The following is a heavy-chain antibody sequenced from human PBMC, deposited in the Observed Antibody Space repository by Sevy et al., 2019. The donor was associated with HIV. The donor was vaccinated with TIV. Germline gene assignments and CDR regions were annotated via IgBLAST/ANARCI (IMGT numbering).Heavy chain of an antibody. V-gene: IGHV3-48*03. CDR1: GFTFSSYE. CDR3: ARVDANYDKGFDP. D-gene: IGHD3-22*01. Sequence: GGSLRLSCEASGFTFSSYEMNWVRQAPVKGLEWVSYFSSSGTTIKYADSVKGRFTISRDNAKNSLYMQMNSLRAEDTAVYYCARVDANYDKGFDPWGQGTLVTVSS. CDR2: FSSSGTTI. J-gene: IGHJ5*02.